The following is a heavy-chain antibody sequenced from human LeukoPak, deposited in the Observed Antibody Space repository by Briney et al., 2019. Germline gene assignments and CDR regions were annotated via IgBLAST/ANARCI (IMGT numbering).Heavy chain of an antibody. J-gene: IGHJ4*02. CDR2: IYYSGST. D-gene: IGHD2-2*01. V-gene: IGHV4-31*03. Sequence: SQTLSLTCTVSGGSISSCGYYWSWIRQHPGKGLEWIVYIYYSGSTYYNPCVKSRFTISVETSKNKFSLKMRYVTAADTAVYYCAREVGYCSSTSCSHFDYWGQGTLVTVSS. CDR3: AREVGYCSSTSCSHFDY. CDR1: GGSISSCGYY.